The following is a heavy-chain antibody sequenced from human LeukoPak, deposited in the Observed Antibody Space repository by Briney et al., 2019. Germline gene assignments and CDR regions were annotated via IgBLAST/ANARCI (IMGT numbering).Heavy chain of an antibody. Sequence: GGSLRLSCAASGFTFSSYSMNWVRQAPGKGLEWVSVISDDAVSSYYADSVKGRFSISRDNSKNTVDLQMNSLRAEDTAVYYCAKDLRTIGYYYMDVWGKGTSVTVSS. J-gene: IGHJ6*03. CDR2: ISDDAVSS. V-gene: IGHV3-23*01. D-gene: IGHD3-22*01. CDR3: AKDLRTIGYYYMDV. CDR1: GFTFSSYS.